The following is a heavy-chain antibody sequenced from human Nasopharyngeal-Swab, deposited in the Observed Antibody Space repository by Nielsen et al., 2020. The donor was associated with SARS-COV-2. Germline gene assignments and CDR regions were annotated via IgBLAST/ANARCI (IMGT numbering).Heavy chain of an antibody. V-gene: IGHV4-39*02. Sequence: GSLRLSCTVSGDSINSDDHYWGWIRQSPGKGLEWIGTIYHSGSAFYSQSLKSRVTISVDTSRNVFSLKLRSVTAADTAVYYCARETGHYDTSGYLDYWGLGSLVTVSS. CDR1: GDSINSDDHY. D-gene: IGHD3-22*01. CDR3: ARETGHYDTSGYLDY. CDR2: IYHSGSA. J-gene: IGHJ4*02.